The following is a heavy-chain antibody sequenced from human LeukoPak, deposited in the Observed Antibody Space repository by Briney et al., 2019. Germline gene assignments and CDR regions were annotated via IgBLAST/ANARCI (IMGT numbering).Heavy chain of an antibody. Sequence: EGSLRLSCAASGFTLSGYGMHWVRQAPGKGLEWVAVISCDGTYKYYADSVKGRFTISRDNPKNTLYVEMNSLRAEDTAVYFCAKDIKRGYSYGYYYGMDVWGQGTTVTVSS. CDR3: AKDIKRGYSYGYYYGMDV. CDR2: ISCDGTYK. V-gene: IGHV3-30*18. D-gene: IGHD5-18*01. J-gene: IGHJ6*02. CDR1: GFTLSGYG.